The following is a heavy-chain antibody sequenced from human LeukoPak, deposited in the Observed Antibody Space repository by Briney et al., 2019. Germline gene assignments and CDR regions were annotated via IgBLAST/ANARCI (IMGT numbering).Heavy chain of an antibody. CDR3: ACPGGVSAWAFDY. Sequence: PGRSQRLFCASSGFTFGILCVMWAPEARTRARVEGALIYYDGSEKYYADSVKGRVTISRDNSKSTVDMQMNSLRAEDTALYFCACPGGVSAWAFDYWGQGTLVTVSS. CDR2: IYYDGSEK. V-gene: IGHV3-30*12. CDR1: GFTFGILC. D-gene: IGHD2-8*02. J-gene: IGHJ4*02.